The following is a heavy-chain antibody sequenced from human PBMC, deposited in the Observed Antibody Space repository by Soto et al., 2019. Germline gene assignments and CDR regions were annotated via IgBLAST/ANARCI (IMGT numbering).Heavy chain of an antibody. CDR1: GGSFSSGVYY. D-gene: IGHD3-3*01. Sequence: QVQLQESGPGLVKPSQTLSLTCTVSGGSFSSGVYYWTWIRQHPGEGLEWIGYIYYSGNTYYNPALRSRVTMSSDTSKSQCSRKLSSVTAADMAVYFCARGVGITIFGALTTGPFFVYWGQGTLVTVAS. V-gene: IGHV4-31*03. J-gene: IGHJ4*02. CDR2: IYYSGNT. CDR3: ARGVGITIFGALTTGPFFVY.